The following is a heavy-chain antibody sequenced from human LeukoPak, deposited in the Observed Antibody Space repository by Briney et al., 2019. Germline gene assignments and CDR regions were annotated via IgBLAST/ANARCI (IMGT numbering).Heavy chain of an antibody. CDR3: ATSTKAVRPDSWDS. V-gene: IGHV4-34*01. CDR2: INLGGST. CDR1: GGSFDGCS. J-gene: IGHJ4*02. Sequence: PSETLCLTCATSGGSFDGCSWSWIRQSPGEGLEWIGEINLGGSTNYNPSLKSRVTMTFDTSKRKIFLKLTSVTAADTSIYFCATSTKAVRPDSWDSCGQGTLVSVSS. D-gene: IGHD6-6*01.